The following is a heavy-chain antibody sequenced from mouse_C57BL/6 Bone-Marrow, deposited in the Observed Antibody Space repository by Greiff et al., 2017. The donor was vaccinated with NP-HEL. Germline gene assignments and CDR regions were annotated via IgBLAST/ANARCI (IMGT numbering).Heavy chain of an antibody. V-gene: IGHV10-1*01. D-gene: IGHD3-3*01. CDR2: IRSKSNNYAT. Sequence: EVQVVESGGGLVQPKGSLKLSCAASGFSFNTYAMNWVRQAPGKGLEWVARIRSKSNNYATYYADSVKDRFTISRDDSESMLYLQMNNLKTEDTAMYYCVRRDHRMDYWGQGTSVTVSS. J-gene: IGHJ4*01. CDR3: VRRDHRMDY. CDR1: GFSFNTYA.